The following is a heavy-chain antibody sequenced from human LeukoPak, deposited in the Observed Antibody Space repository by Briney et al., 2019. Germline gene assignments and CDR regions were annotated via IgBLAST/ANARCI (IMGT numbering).Heavy chain of an antibody. CDR3: AREVRSGSGYFDY. CDR1: GLTFKNSW. V-gene: IGHV3-7*03. CDR2: LNQDGGEK. Sequence: GGSLRLSCAVFGLTFKNSWMTWVRQAPGKGLEWVATLNQDGGEKYYVDSVKGRFTISRDNAKNSLYLQMNSLRADDTAVYYCAREVRSGSGYFDYWGRGTLVTVSS. J-gene: IGHJ4*02. D-gene: IGHD1-1*01.